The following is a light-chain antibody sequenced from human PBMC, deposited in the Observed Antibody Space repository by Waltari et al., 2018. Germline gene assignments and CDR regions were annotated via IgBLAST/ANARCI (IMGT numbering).Light chain of an antibody. CDR1: HSIGSA. Sequence: EIELTQSPATLSVSPGERATLSCRASHSIGSALAWYQQKPGQGPRLLFYGASTRATGIPARFSGSGSGTDFTLTISGLQSEDFADYYCQQYDVWPLTFGGGTKVHIK. CDR2: GAS. CDR3: QQYDVWPLT. J-gene: IGKJ4*01. V-gene: IGKV3D-15*01.